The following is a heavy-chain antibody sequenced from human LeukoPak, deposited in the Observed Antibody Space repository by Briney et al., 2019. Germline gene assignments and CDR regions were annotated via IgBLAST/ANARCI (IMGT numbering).Heavy chain of an antibody. CDR2: ISGSGGNT. J-gene: IGHJ4*02. CDR3: ARDSYYYDSSGYYVPYYFDY. Sequence: GGSLRLSCAASGFTFSSYAMSWVRQAPGKGLEWVSAISGSGGNTFYADSVKGRFTISRDNSKNTLFLQMNSLRAEDTAVYYCARDSYYYDSSGYYVPYYFDYWGQGTLVTISS. V-gene: IGHV3-23*01. CDR1: GFTFSSYA. D-gene: IGHD3-22*01.